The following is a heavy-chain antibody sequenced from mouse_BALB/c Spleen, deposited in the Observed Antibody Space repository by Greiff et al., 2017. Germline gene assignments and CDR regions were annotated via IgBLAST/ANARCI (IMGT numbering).Heavy chain of an antibody. CDR2: IDPSDSYT. D-gene: IGHD1-2*01. Sequence: VQLQQPGAELVKPGASVKLSCKASGYTFTSYWMHWVKQRPGQGLEWIGEIDPSDSYTNYNQKFKGKATLTVDKSSSTAYMQLSSLTSEDSAVYYCARRAYGYLFYAMDYWGQGTSVTVSS. CDR1: GYTFTSYW. CDR3: ARRAYGYLFYAMDY. J-gene: IGHJ4*01. V-gene: IGHV1-69*02.